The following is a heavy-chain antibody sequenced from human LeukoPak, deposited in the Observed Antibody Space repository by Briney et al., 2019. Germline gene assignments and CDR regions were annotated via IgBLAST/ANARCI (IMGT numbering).Heavy chain of an antibody. J-gene: IGHJ4*02. CDR2: SIPIFGTA. Sequence: SVKVSCKASGGTFNTYAISWVRQAPGQGLEWMGRSIPIFGTANYAQKFQGRVSITTDESTSTAYMQLSSLRSEDTAMYYCARDLGITGTYDNHCFDYWGQGTLVTVSS. D-gene: IGHD1-7*01. V-gene: IGHV1-69*05. CDR1: GGTFNTYA. CDR3: ARDLGITGTYDNHCFDY.